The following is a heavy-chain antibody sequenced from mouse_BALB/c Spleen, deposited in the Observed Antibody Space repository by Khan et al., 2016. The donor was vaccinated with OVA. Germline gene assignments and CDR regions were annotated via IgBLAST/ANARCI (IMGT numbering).Heavy chain of an antibody. V-gene: IGHV3-2*02. Sequence: EVQLVETGPGLVKPSQSLSLTCTVTGYSITSGYGWNWIRQFPGNKLEWMGYISYSGSTNYNPSLKSRISITRDPSKNQFFLQLNSVTTEDTATYYCARTARIKYWGQGTTLTVSS. D-gene: IGHD1-2*01. CDR2: ISYSGST. J-gene: IGHJ2*01. CDR1: GYSITSGYG. CDR3: ARTARIKY.